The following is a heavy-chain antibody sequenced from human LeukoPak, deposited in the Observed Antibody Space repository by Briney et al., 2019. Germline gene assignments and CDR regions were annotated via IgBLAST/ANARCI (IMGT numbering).Heavy chain of an antibody. D-gene: IGHD6-13*01. CDR3: ARSRRSSSWYWFDP. Sequence: SETLSLTCAVYGGSFSDYYWSWNRQPPGKGLEWIGEINHSGSTNYNPSLKSRVTISVDTSKNQFSLKLSSVTAADTAVYYCARSRRSSSWYWFDPWGQGTLVTVSS. V-gene: IGHV4-34*01. CDR1: GGSFSDYY. CDR2: INHSGST. J-gene: IGHJ5*02.